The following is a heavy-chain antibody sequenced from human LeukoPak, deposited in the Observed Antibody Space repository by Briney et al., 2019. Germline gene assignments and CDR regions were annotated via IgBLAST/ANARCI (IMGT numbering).Heavy chain of an antibody. J-gene: IGHJ4*02. CDR2: ISYDGSNK. Sequence: HPGGSLRLSCTVSGFTVSSNSMSWVRQAPGKGLEWVAVISYDGSNKYYADSVKGRFTISRDNSKNTLYLQMNSLRAEDTAVYYCASIKTWFGEFDYWGQGTLVTVSS. V-gene: IGHV3-30*03. CDR3: ASIKTWFGEFDY. CDR1: GFTVSSNS. D-gene: IGHD3-10*01.